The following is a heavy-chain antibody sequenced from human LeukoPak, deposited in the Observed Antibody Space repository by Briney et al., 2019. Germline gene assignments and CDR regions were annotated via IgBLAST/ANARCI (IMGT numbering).Heavy chain of an antibody. J-gene: IGHJ3*02. CDR1: GYTFTGYY. CDR2: INPNSGGT. V-gene: IGHV1-2*02. D-gene: IGHD4-17*01. Sequence: ASVKVSCKASGYTFTGYYMHWVRQAPGQGLEWMGWINPNSGGTNYAQKFQGRVTMTSDTSISTAYMELSRLRSDDTAVYYCARVRKTVTTQGRSAFDIWGQGTMVTVSS. CDR3: ARVRKTVTTQGRSAFDI.